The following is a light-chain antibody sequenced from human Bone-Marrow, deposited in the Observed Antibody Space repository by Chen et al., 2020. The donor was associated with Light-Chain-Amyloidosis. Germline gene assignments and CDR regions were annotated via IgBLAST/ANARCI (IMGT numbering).Light chain of an antibody. CDR3: QSADSSGTYEVR. CDR2: RDT. V-gene: IGLV3-25*03. CDR1: DLPTKY. Sequence: SYELTQPPSVSVSPGQPARITCSGDDLPTKYAYWYQQKPGQAPVLVIHRDTERPSGISERFSGSSSGTTATLTISGVQAEDEADYHCQSADSSGTYEVRFGGGIKLTVL. J-gene: IGLJ2*01.